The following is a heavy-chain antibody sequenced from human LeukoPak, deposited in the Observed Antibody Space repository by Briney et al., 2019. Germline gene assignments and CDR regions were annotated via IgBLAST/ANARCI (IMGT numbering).Heavy chain of an antibody. D-gene: IGHD3-16*01. Sequence: GGCLRLSYAASGFTSSIYSMSWVRHAPGEGLGWVANIKQDGSESYYMDSVKGRCTFSRDNAKNSLYLQINRLRAEDTAVYYCARWGEKAVSYYWGQGTLVTVSS. V-gene: IGHV3-7*01. CDR3: ARWGEKAVSYY. J-gene: IGHJ4*02. CDR1: GFTSSIYS. CDR2: IKQDGSES.